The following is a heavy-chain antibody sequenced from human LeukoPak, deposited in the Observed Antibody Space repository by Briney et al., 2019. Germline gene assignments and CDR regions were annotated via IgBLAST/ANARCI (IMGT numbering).Heavy chain of an antibody. V-gene: IGHV4-39*01. CDR2: IYYSGST. J-gene: IGHJ6*02. D-gene: IGHD3-22*01. CDR3: ARQPRSYYYDSSGNPYYYYGMDV. Sequence: KPSETLSLTCTVSGGSISSSSYYWGWIRQPPGRGLEWIGSIYYSGSTYYNPSLKSRVTISVDTSKNQFSLKLSSVTAADTAVYYCARQPRSYYYDSSGNPYYYYGMDVWGQGTTVTVSS. CDR1: GGSISSSSYY.